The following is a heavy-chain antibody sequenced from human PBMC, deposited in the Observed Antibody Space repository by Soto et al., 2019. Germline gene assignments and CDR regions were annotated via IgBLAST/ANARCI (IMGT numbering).Heavy chain of an antibody. CDR1: GDSVSSGSVA. CDR2: TFYRSKWYN. CDR3: ARDAGITLGYPYGMDV. J-gene: IGHJ6*02. Sequence: SQTLSLTCAISGDSVSSGSVAWHWIRQSPSRGLEWLGRTFYRSKWYNDYSLSVKSRITFNADTSKNQFSLQLNSVTPEDTAVYYCARDAGITLGYPYGMDVWGQGTTVTVSS. D-gene: IGHD3-10*01. V-gene: IGHV6-1*01.